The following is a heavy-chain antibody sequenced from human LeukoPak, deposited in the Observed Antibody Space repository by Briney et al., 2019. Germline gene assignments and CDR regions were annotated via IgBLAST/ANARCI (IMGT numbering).Heavy chain of an antibody. Sequence: NSSETLSLTCTVSGYSISSGYYWGWIRQPPGKGLEWIGSIYHSGSTYYNPSLKSRVTISVDTSKNQFSLKLSSVTAADTAVYYCARGRRYSSGWPSYFDYWGQGTLVTVSS. CDR1: GYSISSGYY. J-gene: IGHJ4*02. V-gene: IGHV4-38-2*02. D-gene: IGHD6-19*01. CDR3: ARGRRYSSGWPSYFDY. CDR2: IYHSGST.